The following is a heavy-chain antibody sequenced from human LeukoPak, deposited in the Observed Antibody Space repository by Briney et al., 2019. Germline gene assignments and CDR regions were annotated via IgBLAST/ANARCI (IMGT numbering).Heavy chain of an antibody. V-gene: IGHV4-39*01. CDR3: ARPVVGATTNTNLGDAFDI. Sequence: SETLSLTCTVSGGSISSSSYYWGWIRQPPGKGLEWVGSIYYSGSTYFNPSLKSRVTISVDTSKNQFSLKLSSVTAADTAVYYCARPVVGATTNTNLGDAFDIWGQGTMVTVSS. J-gene: IGHJ3*02. D-gene: IGHD1-26*01. CDR2: IYYSGST. CDR1: GGSISSSSYY.